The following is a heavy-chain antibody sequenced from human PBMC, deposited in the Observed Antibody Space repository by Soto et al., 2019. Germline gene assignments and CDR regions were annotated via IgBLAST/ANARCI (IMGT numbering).Heavy chain of an antibody. CDR3: VSLNFTARTVGSENYVWFDP. D-gene: IGHD3-16*01. CDR2: ITNSGGTT. CDR1: GLNFRNYG. V-gene: IGHV3-23*01. Sequence: EVQLLESGGGLVQPGGSLRLSCAVSGLNFRNYGMSWVRQAPGKGLEWVSVITNSGGTTYYADSVKGRFTSSRDSFRNAVELQMNSLGAEDTALYYCVSLNFTARTVGSENYVWFDPWGQGTQVTVSS. J-gene: IGHJ5*02.